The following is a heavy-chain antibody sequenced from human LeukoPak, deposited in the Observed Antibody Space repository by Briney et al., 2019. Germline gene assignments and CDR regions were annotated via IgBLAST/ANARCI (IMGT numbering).Heavy chain of an antibody. Sequence: PGGSPRLSCPASGLTFSSYSMNWVRQAPGKGLEWVSAISGSGGSTYYADSVKGRFTISRDNSKNTLYLQMNSLRAEDTAVYYCAKAAHGDFDYWGQGTLVTVSS. CDR1: GLTFSSYS. CDR3: AKAAHGDFDY. V-gene: IGHV3-23*01. J-gene: IGHJ4*02. CDR2: ISGSGGST. D-gene: IGHD4-17*01.